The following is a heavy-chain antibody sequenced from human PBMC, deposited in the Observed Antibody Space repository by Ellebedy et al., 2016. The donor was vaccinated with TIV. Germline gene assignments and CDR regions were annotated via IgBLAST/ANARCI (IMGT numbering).Heavy chain of an antibody. CDR2: ISAYNGNT. Sequence: AASVKVSCKASGYTFTSYGISWVRQAPGQGLEWMGWISAYNGNTNYAQKLQGRVTMTRDTSTSTVYMELSSLRSDDTAVYYCARDRPGQITMVRGDGNDYWGQGTLVTVSS. CDR1: GYTFTSYG. J-gene: IGHJ4*02. CDR3: ARDRPGQITMVRGDGNDY. V-gene: IGHV1-18*01. D-gene: IGHD3-10*01.